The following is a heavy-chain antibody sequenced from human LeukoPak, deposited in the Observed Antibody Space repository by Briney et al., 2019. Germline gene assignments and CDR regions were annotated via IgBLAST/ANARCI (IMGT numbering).Heavy chain of an antibody. CDR3: ASLRGHDAFDI. CDR2: INHSGST. D-gene: IGHD3-10*01. Sequence: KPSETLSPTRAVYGGAFSGYYWGWVRPPPREGVEWIGEINHSGSTNYNPSLKSRVTISVDTSKNQFSLKLSSVTAADTAVYYCASLRGHDAFDIWGQGTMVTVSS. V-gene: IGHV4-34*01. J-gene: IGHJ3*02. CDR1: GGAFSGYY.